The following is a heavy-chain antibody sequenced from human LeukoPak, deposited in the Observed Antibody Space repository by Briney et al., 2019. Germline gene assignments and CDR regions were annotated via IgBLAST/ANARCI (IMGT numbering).Heavy chain of an antibody. D-gene: IGHD3-10*01. CDR3: AKGSPIGIRGVIITHTYFDY. CDR2: NSGNGGST. J-gene: IGHJ4*02. V-gene: IGHV3-23*01. Sequence: GSLRLFFATFGINFSCYRMDRVRPAPREGPEVGPTNSGNGGSTYYADSVKGRFTISRDNSKNTLYLQMNSLRAEDTAVYYCAKGSPIGIRGVIITHTYFDYWGQGTLVTVSS. CDR1: GINFSCYR.